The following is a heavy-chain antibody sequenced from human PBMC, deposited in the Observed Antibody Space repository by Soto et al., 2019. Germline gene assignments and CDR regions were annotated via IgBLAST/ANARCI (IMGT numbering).Heavy chain of an antibody. D-gene: IGHD6-6*01. Sequence: ASVKVSCKASGYTFTDYYMHWVRQAPGQGLEWMGWINPNSGGTNYAQKFQGWVTITRDTSISTAYMELSRLRSDDTAVYYCARASSIAARLFDYWGQGTLVTVSS. J-gene: IGHJ4*02. CDR1: GYTFTDYY. CDR2: INPNSGGT. V-gene: IGHV1-2*04. CDR3: ARASSIAARLFDY.